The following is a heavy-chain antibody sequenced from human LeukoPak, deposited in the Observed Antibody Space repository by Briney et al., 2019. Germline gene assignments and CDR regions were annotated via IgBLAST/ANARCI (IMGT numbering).Heavy chain of an antibody. Sequence: ASVKVSCKASGYTFTSYGISWVRQAPGQGLEWMGWISAYNDNTNYAQKLQGRVTMTTDTSTSTAYMELRSLRSDDTAVYYCARALLWFGEPSHIDYWGQGTLVTASS. V-gene: IGHV1-18*01. J-gene: IGHJ4*02. CDR3: ARALLWFGEPSHIDY. D-gene: IGHD3-10*01. CDR2: ISAYNDNT. CDR1: GYTFTSYG.